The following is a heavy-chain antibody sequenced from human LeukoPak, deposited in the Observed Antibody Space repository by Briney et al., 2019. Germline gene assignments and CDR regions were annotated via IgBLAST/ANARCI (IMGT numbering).Heavy chain of an antibody. D-gene: IGHD2-15*01. CDR2: MNPNSGNT. V-gene: IGHV1-8*03. J-gene: IGHJ3*02. CDR3: ARGVGYCSGGSCSDAFDI. CDR1: GYTFTSYD. Sequence: ASVKVSCKASGYTFTSYDINWVRQATGQGLEWMGWMNPNSGNTGYAQKFQGRVTITRNTSISTAYMELSRLRSDDTAVYYCARGVGYCSGGSCSDAFDIWGQGTMVTVSS.